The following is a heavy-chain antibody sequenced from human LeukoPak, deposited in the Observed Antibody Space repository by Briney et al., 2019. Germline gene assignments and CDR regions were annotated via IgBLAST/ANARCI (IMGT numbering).Heavy chain of an antibody. CDR2: IYTSGST. D-gene: IGHD6-13*01. J-gene: IGHJ6*02. CDR1: GGSISSYY. Sequence: SETLSLTCTVSGGSISSYYWSWIRQPAGKGLEWIGRIYTSGSTNYNPSLKSRVTTSVDTSKNQFSLKLSSVTAADTAVYYCARALGIAAAGHYYYYYGMDVWGQGTTVTVSS. V-gene: IGHV4-4*07. CDR3: ARALGIAAAGHYYYYYGMDV.